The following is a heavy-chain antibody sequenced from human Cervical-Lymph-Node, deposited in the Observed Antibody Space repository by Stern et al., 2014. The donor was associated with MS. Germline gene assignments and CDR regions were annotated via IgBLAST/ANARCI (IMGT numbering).Heavy chain of an antibody. Sequence: QVQLVQSGPGLVKPSQTLSLTCTVSGGSISSSGYYWSWIRQPAGKGLEWIGRIPESGRTSYNPSLKSRVTISMDTRKPQISRHMPSVPAADTAVYYCATTRWDLFTWNWFDPWGQGTLVTVSS. CDR1: GGSISSSGYY. D-gene: IGHD1-26*01. CDR3: ATTRWDLFTWNWFDP. CDR2: IPESGRT. J-gene: IGHJ5*02. V-gene: IGHV4-61*02.